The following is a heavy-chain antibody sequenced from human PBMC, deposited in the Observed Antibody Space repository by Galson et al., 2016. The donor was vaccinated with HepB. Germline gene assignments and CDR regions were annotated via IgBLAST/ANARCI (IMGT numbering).Heavy chain of an antibody. CDR1: GGSMSSGAYS. Sequence: TLSLTCTVSGGSMSSGAYSWNWIRQSPGKGLEWIGYVYHSGYTDYNPSLRSRLTISVDRSKNQISLILSSVTAADTAVYYCARGGSRIAATGADAFDLWGQGTVVTVSA. CDR3: ARGGSRIAATGADAFDL. V-gene: IGHV4-30-2*06. D-gene: IGHD6-13*01. CDR2: VYHSGYT. J-gene: IGHJ3*01.